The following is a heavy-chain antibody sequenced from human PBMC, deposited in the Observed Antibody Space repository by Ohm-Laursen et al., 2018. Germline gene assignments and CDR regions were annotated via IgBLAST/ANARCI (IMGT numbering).Heavy chain of an antibody. V-gene: IGHV3-30*03. J-gene: IGHJ4*02. D-gene: IGHD1-26*01. CDR1: GFTFSSYG. CDR2: ISYDGSNK. Sequence: SLRLSCAASGFTFSSYGMHWVRQAPGKGLEWVAVISYDGSNKYYADSVKGRFTISRDNSKNTLYLQMNSLRAEDTAVYYCARDLGAGATYYFDYWGQGTLVTVSS. CDR3: ARDLGAGATYYFDY.